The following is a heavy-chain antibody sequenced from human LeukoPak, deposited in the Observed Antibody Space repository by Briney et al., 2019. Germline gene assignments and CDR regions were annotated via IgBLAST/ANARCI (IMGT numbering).Heavy chain of an antibody. Sequence: PGGSLRLSCAASGFTFSEAWMDWVRQAPGKGLEWVGLIRTKSDGETTDYAAPVKGRFSISRDDSTNTLYLQMNSLRAEDTAVYYCAKDSAWAVAGSAWPNYFDYWGQGTLVTVSS. D-gene: IGHD6-19*01. CDR1: GFTFSEAW. J-gene: IGHJ4*02. CDR3: AKDSAWAVAGSAWPNYFDY. CDR2: IRTKSDGETT. V-gene: IGHV3-15*01.